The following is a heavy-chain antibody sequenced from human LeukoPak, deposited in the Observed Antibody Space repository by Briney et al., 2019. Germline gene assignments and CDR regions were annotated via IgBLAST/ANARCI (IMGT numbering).Heavy chain of an antibody. Sequence: SETLSLTCTVSGYSISSGYYWGWIRQPPGKGLEWIGSIYYSGSTYYNPSLKSRVTISVDTSKNQFSLKLSSVTAADTAVYYCARDLNGYNYAFDIWGQGTMVTVSS. D-gene: IGHD5-24*01. CDR3: ARDLNGYNYAFDI. CDR2: IYYSGST. J-gene: IGHJ3*02. CDR1: GYSISSGYY. V-gene: IGHV4-38-2*02.